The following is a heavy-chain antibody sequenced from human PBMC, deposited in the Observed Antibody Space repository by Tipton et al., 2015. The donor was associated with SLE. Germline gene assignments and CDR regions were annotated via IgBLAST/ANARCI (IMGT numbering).Heavy chain of an antibody. CDR2: IYYSGST. V-gene: IGHV4-39*01. J-gene: IGHJ6*02. CDR1: GDSISSSSYY. D-gene: IGHD2-2*01. CDR3: ARPSWTVGYYYGRDV. Sequence: TLSLTCTVSGDSISSSSYYWGWIRQPPGKGLEWIGSIYYSGSTYYNPSLKSPVTISVDTSKNQFSLKLSSVTAADTAVYYCARPSWTVGYYYGRDVWGRGTTVTV.